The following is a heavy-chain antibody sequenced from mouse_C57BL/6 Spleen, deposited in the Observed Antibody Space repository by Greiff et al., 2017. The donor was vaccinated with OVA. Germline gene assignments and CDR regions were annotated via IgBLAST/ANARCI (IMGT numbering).Heavy chain of an antibody. J-gene: IGHJ2*01. Sequence: QVQLQQPGAELVKPGASVKLSCKASGYTFTSYWMQWVKQRPGQGLEWIGEIDPSDSYTNYNQKFKGKATLTVDTSSSTAYMQLSSLTSEDSAVYYCARVGTDYWGQGTTLTVSS. CDR2: IDPSDSYT. V-gene: IGHV1-50*01. CDR1: GYTFTSYW. CDR3: ARVGTDY. D-gene: IGHD3-3*01.